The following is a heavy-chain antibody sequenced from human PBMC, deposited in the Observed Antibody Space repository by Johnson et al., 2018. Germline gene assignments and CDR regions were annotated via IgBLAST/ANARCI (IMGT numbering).Heavy chain of an antibody. V-gene: IGHV4-4*09. CDR1: GASISTYY. CDR2: IYNSVIT. Sequence: QVQLQESGPGLVKPSETLSLTCTVSGASISTYYWSWIRQPPGKGLEWIGYIYNSVITNYNPSLKSRVTISVDRSKNQFPLKLSSVTAGDTAVYYCASHPDSREAFDIWGQGTMVTVSS. CDR3: ASHPDSREAFDI. D-gene: IGHD3-22*01. J-gene: IGHJ3*02.